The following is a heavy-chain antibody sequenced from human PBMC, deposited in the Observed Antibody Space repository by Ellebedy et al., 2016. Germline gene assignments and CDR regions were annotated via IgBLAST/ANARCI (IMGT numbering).Heavy chain of an antibody. D-gene: IGHD2-2*01. CDR3: ARDMQYQLLSGYYYYGMDV. CDR1: GFAFSSYV. J-gene: IGHJ6*02. Sequence: GESLKISXAASGFAFSSYVLHWVRRAPGKGPEWESALGTGGDTYYADSVMGRFTISRDNSKNTLYLQMNSLRAEDTAVYYCARDMQYQLLSGYYYYGMDVWGQGTTVTVSS. CDR2: LGTGGDT. V-gene: IGHV3-47*02.